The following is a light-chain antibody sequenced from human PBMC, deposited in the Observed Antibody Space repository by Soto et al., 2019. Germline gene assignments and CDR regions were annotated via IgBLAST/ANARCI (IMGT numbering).Light chain of an antibody. CDR1: QSVSSY. V-gene: IGKV3-11*01. Sequence: EIVLTQSPATLSLSLGERATISCRASQSVSSYLAWYQQKPGQAPRLLIYDASNRATGIPARFSGSGSGTDFTLTISSLEPEDFAVYYCQQRSNWPPGTFGGGTKVDIK. CDR3: QQRSNWPPGT. J-gene: IGKJ4*01. CDR2: DAS.